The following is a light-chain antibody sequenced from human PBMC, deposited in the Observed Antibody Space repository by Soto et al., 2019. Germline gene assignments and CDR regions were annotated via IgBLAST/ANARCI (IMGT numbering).Light chain of an antibody. CDR2: GAS. Sequence: EIVWTQSPGTLSLSPGERATLSCRASQSVSSSYLVWYQQKPGQAPRLLIYGASSRATGIPDRFSGSVSGTDFTLTISRLEPEDCAVYYCQQYGSSPRVTFGPGKKVDIK. CDR3: QQYGSSPRVT. J-gene: IGKJ3*01. V-gene: IGKV3-20*01. CDR1: QSVSSSY.